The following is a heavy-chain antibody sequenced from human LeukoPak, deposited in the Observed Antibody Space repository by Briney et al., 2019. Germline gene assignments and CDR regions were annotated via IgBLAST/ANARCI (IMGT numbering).Heavy chain of an antibody. J-gene: IGHJ4*02. Sequence: GGSLRLSCAASGFTFSSYSMNWVRQAPGKGLEWVSYISSSSTIYYADSVKGRFTISRDNAKNSLYLQMNSLRAEDTAVYYCARFTAAAGRNYWGQGTLVTVSS. V-gene: IGHV3-48*01. CDR2: ISSSSTI. CDR1: GFTFSSYS. D-gene: IGHD6-13*01. CDR3: ARFTAAAGRNY.